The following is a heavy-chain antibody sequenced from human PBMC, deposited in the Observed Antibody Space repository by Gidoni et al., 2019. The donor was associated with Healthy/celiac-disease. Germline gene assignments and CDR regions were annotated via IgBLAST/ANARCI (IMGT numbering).Heavy chain of an antibody. V-gene: IGHV1-3*01. Sequence: QVQLVQSGAEVKKPGASVKVSCKASGYTFTSYAMHWVRQAPGQRLEWMGWINAGNGNTKYSQKVQGRVTITRDTSASTAYMELSSLRSEDTAVYYCAREVEQWLVRGAFDIWGQGTMVTVSS. CDR3: AREVEQWLVRGAFDI. J-gene: IGHJ3*02. CDR2: INAGNGNT. CDR1: GYTFTSYA. D-gene: IGHD6-19*01.